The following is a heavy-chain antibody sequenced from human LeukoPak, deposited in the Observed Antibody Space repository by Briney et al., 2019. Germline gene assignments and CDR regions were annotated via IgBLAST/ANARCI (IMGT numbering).Heavy chain of an antibody. D-gene: IGHD3-10*01. J-gene: IGHJ4*02. CDR2: ISSSGSTI. CDR1: GFSFSSYE. V-gene: IGHV3-48*03. Sequence: GGSLRLSCAASGFSFSSYEMNWVRQAPGKGLEWVSYISSSGSTIYSADSVKGRFTISRDNAKNSLYLQMNSLRAEDTAVYYCARFPGADYFDSWGQGTLVTVSS. CDR3: ARFPGADYFDS.